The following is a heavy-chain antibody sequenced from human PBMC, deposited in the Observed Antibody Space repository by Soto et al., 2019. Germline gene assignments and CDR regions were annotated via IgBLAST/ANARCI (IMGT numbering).Heavy chain of an antibody. CDR2: MNPYNGNT. D-gene: IGHD3-10*01. CDR3: ARGPGDLGYFDY. CDR1: GYTFTNYD. V-gene: IGHV1-8*01. J-gene: IGHJ4*02. Sequence: ASVKVSCKASGYTFTNYDINWVRQAPGQGLEWMGWMNPYNGNTGYAQNFQGRVTLTRNTSISTAYMELSSLRSEDTAVYYCARGPGDLGYFDYWGRGALVTVSS.